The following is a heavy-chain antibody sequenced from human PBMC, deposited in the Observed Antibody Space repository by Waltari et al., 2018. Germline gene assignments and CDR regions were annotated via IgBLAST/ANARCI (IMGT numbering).Heavy chain of an antibody. D-gene: IGHD2-2*01. CDR3: TTSSYCGTTTCYQYYGMDV. CDR2: IIPVSGTA. V-gene: IGHV1-69*01. J-gene: IGHJ6*02. Sequence: QVRLVQSGAEVKKPGSSVKVSCKAFGGSFSSYSINWVRQAPGQGLEWMGGIIPVSGTANYAQKFQDRLAITADESTSTAYMELSSLRSEDTAAYYCTTSSYCGTTTCYQYYGMDVWGQGTTVTVSS. CDR1: GGSFSSYS.